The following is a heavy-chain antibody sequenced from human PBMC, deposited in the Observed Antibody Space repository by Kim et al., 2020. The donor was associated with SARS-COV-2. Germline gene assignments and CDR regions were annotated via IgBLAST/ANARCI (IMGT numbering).Heavy chain of an antibody. V-gene: IGHV3-43*01. CDR2: SWDGGST. J-gene: IGHJ4*02. Sequence: SWDGGSTYYADSVKGRFTISRDNSKNSLYLQMNSLRTEDTALYYCAKEDYWGQGTLVTVSS. CDR3: AKEDY.